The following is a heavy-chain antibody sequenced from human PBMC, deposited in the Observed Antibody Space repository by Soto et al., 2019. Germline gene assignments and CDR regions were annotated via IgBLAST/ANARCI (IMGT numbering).Heavy chain of an antibody. D-gene: IGHD6-6*01. J-gene: IGHJ4*02. CDR2: IYYSGST. V-gene: IGHV4-39*01. Sequence: QLQLQESGPGLVKPSETLSLTCTVSGGAIYSPSYYWGWIRQTPGKGLEYIGSIYYSGSTFNNPSLGGRGTISLDAPRKQVSLSLSSATAADTAVYYCARLSGRRFFEYWGQGALVTVSS. CDR1: GGAIYSPSYY. CDR3: ARLSGRRFFEY.